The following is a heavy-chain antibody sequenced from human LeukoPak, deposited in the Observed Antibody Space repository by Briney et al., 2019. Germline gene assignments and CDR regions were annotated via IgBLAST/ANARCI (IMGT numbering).Heavy chain of an antibody. D-gene: IGHD2-2*02. V-gene: IGHV1-69*01. CDR3: ARDRPATAAAIKENWFDP. CDR1: GGTFSSYA. CDR2: IIPIFGTA. J-gene: IGHJ5*02. Sequence: GASVKVSCKASGGTFSSYAISWVRQAPGQGLEWMGGIIPIFGTANYAQKFQGRVTITADESTSTAYMELSSLRSEDTAVYYCARDRPATAAAIKENWFDPWGQGTLVTVSS.